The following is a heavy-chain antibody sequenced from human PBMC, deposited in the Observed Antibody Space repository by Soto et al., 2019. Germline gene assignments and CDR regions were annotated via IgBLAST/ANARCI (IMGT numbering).Heavy chain of an antibody. Sequence: QVQLVQSGAEVKKPGASVKVSCKASGYTFTSQNMHWVRQAPGQGLEWMGVINPSIGTTTYAQKFQGRVTMTSDTSTSPVYMEVSSRRSEDTAVYYCISTLGARFDYWGQGTLVTVSS. CDR3: ISTLGARFDY. D-gene: IGHD1-26*01. V-gene: IGHV1-46*03. J-gene: IGHJ4*02. CDR2: INPSIGTT. CDR1: GYTFTSQN.